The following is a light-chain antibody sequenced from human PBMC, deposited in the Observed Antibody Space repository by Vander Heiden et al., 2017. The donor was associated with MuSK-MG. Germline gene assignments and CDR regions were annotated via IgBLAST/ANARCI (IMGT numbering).Light chain of an antibody. Sequence: QSALTQPHSVYGSPGPPVTISCTGTSSDVGNYNYVSWYQQHPGKAPKLMIYDVNKRPSGVPDRFSGSKSGNTASLTISGLQAEDESDYYCCSYAGTYTYVFGIGTKVTVL. CDR2: DVN. J-gene: IGLJ1*01. CDR3: CSYAGTYTYV. V-gene: IGLV2-11*01. CDR1: SSDVGNYNY.